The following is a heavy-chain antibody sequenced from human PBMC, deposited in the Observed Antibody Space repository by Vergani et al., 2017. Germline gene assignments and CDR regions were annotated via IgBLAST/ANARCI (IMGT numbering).Heavy chain of an antibody. V-gene: IGHV3-21*01. D-gene: IGHD6-13*01. Sequence: EVQLLESGGNLVQPGGSLRLSCAASGFTFSSYSMNWVRQAPGKGLEWVSSISSSSSYIYYADSVKGRFTISRDNAKNSLYLQMNSLRAEDTAVYYCARDGYSSSLRGSYFDLWGRGTLVTVSS. CDR1: GFTFSSYS. CDR3: ARDGYSSSLRGSYFDL. J-gene: IGHJ2*01. CDR2: ISSSSSYI.